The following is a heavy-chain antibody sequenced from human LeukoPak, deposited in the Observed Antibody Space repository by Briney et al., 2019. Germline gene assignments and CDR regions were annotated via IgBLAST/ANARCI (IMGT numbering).Heavy chain of an antibody. CDR3: ASEFRYCSGGSCYYYGMDV. Sequence: ASVKVSCKASGYTFTGYYMHWVRQAPGQGLEWMGWINPNSGGTNYAQKFQGRVTMTRDTSISTAYMELSRLRSDDTAVYYCASEFRYCSGGSCYYYGMDVWGQGTTVTVFS. CDR2: INPNSGGT. CDR1: GYTFTGYY. J-gene: IGHJ6*02. V-gene: IGHV1-2*02. D-gene: IGHD2-15*01.